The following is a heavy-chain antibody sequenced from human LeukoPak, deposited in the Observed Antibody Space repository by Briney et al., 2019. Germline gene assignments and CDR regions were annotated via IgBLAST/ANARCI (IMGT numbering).Heavy chain of an antibody. CDR3: ARVSFYYDSSGPY. Sequence: GRSLRLSCAASGFTFSSYGMHWVRQAPGKGLEWVAVISYDGSNKYYADSVKGRFTISRDNAKNSLYLQMNSLRAEDTAVYYCARVSFYYDSSGPYWGQGTLVTVSS. CDR2: ISYDGSNK. CDR1: GFTFSSYG. D-gene: IGHD3-22*01. V-gene: IGHV3-30*03. J-gene: IGHJ4*02.